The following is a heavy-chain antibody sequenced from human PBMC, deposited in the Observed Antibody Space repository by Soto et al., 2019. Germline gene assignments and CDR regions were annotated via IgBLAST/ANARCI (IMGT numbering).Heavy chain of an antibody. D-gene: IGHD3-3*01. CDR2: INPKSGGT. CDR1: GYSFTGYS. Sequence: ASVKVSCKTSGYSFTGYSVHWVRQAPGHGPEWMGWINPKSGGTKYAQKFQGRVTMTRDTSISTVFMELSRVTSDDTAVYYCARIFDDYYYGMDVWGQGTTVTVSS. V-gene: IGHV1-2*02. CDR3: ARIFDDYYYGMDV. J-gene: IGHJ6*02.